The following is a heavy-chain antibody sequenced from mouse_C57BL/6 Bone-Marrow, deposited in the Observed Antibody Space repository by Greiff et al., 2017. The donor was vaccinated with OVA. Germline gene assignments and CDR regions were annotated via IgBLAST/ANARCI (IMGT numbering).Heavy chain of an antibody. CDR1: GFSFNTYA. J-gene: IGHJ2*01. V-gene: IGHV10-1*01. CDR3: VRQGTLYYFDD. Sequence: EVKLVESGGGLVQPKGSLKLSCAASGFSFNTYALNWVRQAPGTGLEWVARIRSKSNNYATYSADSVKDRFTISRDDSESMLYRQMNNLKTEDTAMYYCVRQGTLYYFDDWGQGTTLTVSS. CDR2: IRSKSNNYAT.